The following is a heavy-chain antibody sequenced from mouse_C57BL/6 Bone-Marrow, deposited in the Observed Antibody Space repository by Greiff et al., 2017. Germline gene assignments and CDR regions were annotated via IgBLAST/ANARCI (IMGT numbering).Heavy chain of an antibody. CDR1: GFTFSDYG. CDR3: ARLGITTVVATPYAMDY. Sequence: EVKLMESGGGLVQPGGSLKLSCAASGFTFSDYGMAWVRQAPRKGPEWVAFISNLAYSIYYADTVTGRFTISRENAKNTLYLKMSSLRSENTAMYYCARLGITTVVATPYAMDYWGQGTSVTVSS. CDR2: ISNLAYSI. J-gene: IGHJ4*01. V-gene: IGHV5-15*01. D-gene: IGHD1-1*01.